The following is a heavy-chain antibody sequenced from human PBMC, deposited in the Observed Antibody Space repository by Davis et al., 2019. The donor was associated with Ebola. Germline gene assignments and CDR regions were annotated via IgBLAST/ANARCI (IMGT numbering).Heavy chain of an antibody. J-gene: IGHJ3*01. D-gene: IGHD3-16*01. CDR2: INTNTGNP. V-gene: IGHV7-4-1*02. CDR1: GYTFTSYG. CDR3: ARAGAMGV. Sequence: ASVTVSCKASGYTFTSYGISWVRQAPGQGLEWLGWINTNTGNPMYAQGFTGRFVFSLDTSVSTAYLQISSLKAEDTAVYYCARAGAMGVWGQGTMVTVSS.